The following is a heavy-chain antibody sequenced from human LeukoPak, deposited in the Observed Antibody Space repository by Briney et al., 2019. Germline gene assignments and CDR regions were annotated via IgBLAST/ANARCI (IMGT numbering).Heavy chain of an antibody. D-gene: IGHD2-15*01. J-gene: IGHJ3*02. Sequence: GGSLRLSCAASGFTFSSYDMKWVRQAPGKGLEWVSSISSSLNMYFAESVKGRFTISRDSARNSVSLQLNSLRVEDTAVYYCARDAGIVAFDIWGQGTVVTVSS. CDR2: ISSSLNM. CDR3: ARDAGIVAFDI. V-gene: IGHV3-21*01. CDR1: GFTFSSYD.